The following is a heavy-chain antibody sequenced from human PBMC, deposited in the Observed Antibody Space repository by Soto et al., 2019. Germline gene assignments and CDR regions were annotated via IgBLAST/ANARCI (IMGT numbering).Heavy chain of an antibody. J-gene: IGHJ4*02. CDR2: IYSGCST. Sequence: PGGSLRLSCAASWFTVSSNYMSWVRQSPGKGLEWVSVIYSGCSTYYADSVKGRFTISRDNSKNTLYLQMNSLRAEDTAVYYCARGTNYYDSSGYYYDYWGQGTLVTVSS. CDR1: WFTVSSNY. CDR3: ARGTNYYDSSGYYYDY. V-gene: IGHV3-53*01. D-gene: IGHD3-22*01.